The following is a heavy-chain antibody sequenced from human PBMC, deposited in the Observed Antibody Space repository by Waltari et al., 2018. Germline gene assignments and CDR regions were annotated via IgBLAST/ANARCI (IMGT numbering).Heavy chain of an antibody. D-gene: IGHD3-22*01. V-gene: IGHV4-4*07. Sequence: QVQLQESGPGLVKPLETLSLTCTVSGGSISSYYWRWIRQPAGKGLEWIGRIYTSGSTNYNPSLKSRVTMSVDTSKNQFSLKLSSVTAADTAVYYCARGGRRGGDYDSSGYYHGLFDYWGQGTLVTISS. CDR1: GGSISSYY. CDR2: IYTSGST. J-gene: IGHJ4*02. CDR3: ARGGRRGGDYDSSGYYHGLFDY.